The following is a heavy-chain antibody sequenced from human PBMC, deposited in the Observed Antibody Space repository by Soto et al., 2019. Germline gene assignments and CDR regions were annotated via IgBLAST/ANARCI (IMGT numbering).Heavy chain of an antibody. J-gene: IGHJ5*02. CDR3: ARAGYCSGGSCYLNWFDP. Sequence: PSETLSLTCAASGGSISSGGYSWSWIRQPPGKGLEWIGYIYHSGSTYYNPSLKSRVTISVDRSKNQFSLKLSSVTAADTAVYYCARAGYCSGGSCYLNWFDPWGQGTLVTVSS. D-gene: IGHD2-15*01. CDR2: IYHSGST. CDR1: GGSISSGGYS. V-gene: IGHV4-30-2*01.